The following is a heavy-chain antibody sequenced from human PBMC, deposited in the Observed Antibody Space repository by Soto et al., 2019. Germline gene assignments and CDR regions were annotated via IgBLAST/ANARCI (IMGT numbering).Heavy chain of an antibody. CDR1: GGTFTTYA. Sequence: QVQLVQSGAEVKKPGSSVRVSCQASGGTFTTYAFNWVRQAPGQGLEWMGGIIPMYNKPNYAPNFLGRVTISADPSTSTAYMELTPLRPEDTAVYFCARGYSGGYYYAMDVWGQGTTVTVSS. V-gene: IGHV1-69*01. J-gene: IGHJ6*02. CDR2: IIPMYNKP. D-gene: IGHD4-4*01. CDR3: ARGYSGGYYYAMDV.